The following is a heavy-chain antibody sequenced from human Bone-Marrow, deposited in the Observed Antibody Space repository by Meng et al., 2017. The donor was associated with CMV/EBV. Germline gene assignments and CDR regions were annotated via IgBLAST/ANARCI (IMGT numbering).Heavy chain of an antibody. V-gene: IGHV5-51*01. Sequence: MGRVGQRHGKGKERMGIKKKEEKEKRYRKKKKGKVTKSDDKSNNTAYLQWTNLKASDTDMYYCARRGKTGWYLHYWGQGTLVTVSS. CDR2: KKKEEKEK. D-gene: IGHD6-19*01. J-gene: IGHJ4*01. CDR3: ARRGKTGWYLHY.